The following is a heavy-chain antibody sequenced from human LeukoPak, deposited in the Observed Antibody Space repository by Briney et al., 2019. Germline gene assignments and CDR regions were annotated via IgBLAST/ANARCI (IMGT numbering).Heavy chain of an antibody. CDR1: GFTFSSYW. V-gene: IGHV3-7*01. CDR3: ASGNYFDF. CDR2: INEDGTEK. Sequence: GGSLRLSCAASGFTFSSYWMSWVRQAPGKGLEWVANINEDGTEKHYVDSVKGRFTISRDNAKKSLYLQMDSLRAEDTAVYFCASGNYFDFWGQGTLVAVSS. J-gene: IGHJ4*02.